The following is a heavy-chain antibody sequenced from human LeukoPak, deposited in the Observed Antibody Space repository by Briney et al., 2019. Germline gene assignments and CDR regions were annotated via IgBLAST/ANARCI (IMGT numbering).Heavy chain of an antibody. V-gene: IGHV4-34*01. Sequence: SETLSFTCAVYGGSFTGYYWSWIRQPRGKGLEWIGEINHSGSTNYNPSLKSRVTISVDTSKNQFSLKLSSVTAADTAVYYCARGFWGFDPWGQGTLVTVSS. CDR3: ARGFWGFDP. CDR2: INHSGST. D-gene: IGHD3-16*01. CDR1: GGSFTGYY. J-gene: IGHJ5*02.